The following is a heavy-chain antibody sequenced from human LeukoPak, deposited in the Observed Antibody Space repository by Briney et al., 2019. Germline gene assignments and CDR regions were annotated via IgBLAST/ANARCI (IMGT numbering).Heavy chain of an antibody. CDR3: AKDRGTVFLNYFDP. V-gene: IGHV3-NL1*01. Sequence: PGGSLRLSCAASGFTFSSYGMHWVRQAPGKGLEWVAVITGSGGTTYYADSVKGRFTISRDNSKNTLYLEMNSLRAEDTAVYYCAKDRGTVFLNYFDPWGQGTPVTVSS. D-gene: IGHD1-7*01. CDR1: GFTFSSYG. J-gene: IGHJ5*02. CDR2: ITGSGGTT.